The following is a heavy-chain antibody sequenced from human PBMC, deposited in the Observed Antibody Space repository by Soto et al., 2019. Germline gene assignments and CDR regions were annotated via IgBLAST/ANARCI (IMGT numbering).Heavy chain of an antibody. V-gene: IGHV4-39*01. CDR1: GGSISSSSYY. Sequence: QLQLQESGPGLVKPSETLSLTCTVSGGSISSSSYYWGWIRQPPGKGLEWIGSIYYSGSTYYNPSLKRRVTLSVDTSKNQFSLKLSSVTAADTAVYYCARHLDSSSWATFDYWGQGTLVTVSS. D-gene: IGHD6-13*01. CDR3: ARHLDSSSWATFDY. J-gene: IGHJ4*02. CDR2: IYYSGST.